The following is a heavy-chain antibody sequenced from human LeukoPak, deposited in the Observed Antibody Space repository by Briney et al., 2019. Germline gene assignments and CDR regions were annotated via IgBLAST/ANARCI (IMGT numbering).Heavy chain of an antibody. V-gene: IGHV4-34*01. J-gene: IGHJ4*02. CDR1: GESFSDYY. CDR2: INHSGST. D-gene: IGHD3-10*01. CDR3: ARRPLVYYGSGSYYNSMFDY. Sequence: SETLSLTCAVYGESFSDYYWSWIRQSPEKGLEWIGEINHSGSTNYNPCLKSRVTISVDTSKSQFSLKLNSIIAADTAVYYCARRPLVYYGSGSYYNSMFDYWGQGTLVTVSS.